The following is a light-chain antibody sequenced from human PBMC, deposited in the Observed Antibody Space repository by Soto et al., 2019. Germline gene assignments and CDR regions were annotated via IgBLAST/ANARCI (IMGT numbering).Light chain of an antibody. CDR2: AAS. CDR3: QQYANLPT. V-gene: IGKV1-12*01. Sequence: DIQMTQSPSSVSASVGDRVTITCRASQGISSWLAWYQQKPGKAPKLLIYAASSLQSGVPSRFRGSGSGTDFTFTISRLQPEDIATYYCQQYANLPTFGQGTRLEIK. CDR1: QGISSW. J-gene: IGKJ5*01.